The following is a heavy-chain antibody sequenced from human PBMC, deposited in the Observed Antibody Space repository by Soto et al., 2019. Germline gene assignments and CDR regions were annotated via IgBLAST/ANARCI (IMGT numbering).Heavy chain of an antibody. V-gene: IGHV6-1*01. J-gene: IGHJ4*02. CDR3: ARDGSYDTITLDH. D-gene: IGHD1-26*01. CDR2: TYYRSKWYD. Sequence: QVQLQQSGPGLVKPSQTLSLTCAISGDSVSSKSAAWNWLRQSPSRGLEWLGRTYYRSKWYDDYALSVKSRITIKPDTSKNQFSLQLKSVTPEDKAVYYCARDGSYDTITLDHWGQGSLVTVSS. CDR1: GDSVSSKSAA.